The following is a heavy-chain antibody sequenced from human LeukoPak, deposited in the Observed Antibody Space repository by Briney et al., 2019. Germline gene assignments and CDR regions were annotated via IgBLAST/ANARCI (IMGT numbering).Heavy chain of an antibody. D-gene: IGHD3-10*01. J-gene: IGHJ4*02. V-gene: IGHV1-18*01. CDR1: GYTFTSYG. CDR3: ARAVPYYFGSGSTEEFDH. Sequence: ASVKVSCKASGYTFTSYGISWVRQAPGQGLEWMGWISAYNGNTNYAQKLQGRVTMTTDTSTSTAYMELRSLRSDDTAVYYCARAVPYYFGSGSTEEFDHWGQGTLVTVSS. CDR2: ISAYNGNT.